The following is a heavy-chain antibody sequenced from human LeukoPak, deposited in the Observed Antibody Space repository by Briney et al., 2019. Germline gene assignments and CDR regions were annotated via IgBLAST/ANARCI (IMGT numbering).Heavy chain of an antibody. CDR1: GFTFSSCA. Sequence: PGGSLRLSCAASGFTFSSCAMSWVRQAPGKGLEWVSAISGSGGSTYYADSVKGRFTISRDNYKNTLYLQMNSLRAEDTAVYYCAKGTYGSGSYYNPYYYYYGMDVWGQGTTVTVSS. V-gene: IGHV3-23*01. CDR3: AKGTYGSGSYYNPYYYYYGMDV. J-gene: IGHJ6*02. CDR2: ISGSGGST. D-gene: IGHD3-10*01.